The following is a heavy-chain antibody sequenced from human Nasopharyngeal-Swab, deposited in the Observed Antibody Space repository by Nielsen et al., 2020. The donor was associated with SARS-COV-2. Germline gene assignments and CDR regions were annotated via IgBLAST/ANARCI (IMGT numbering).Heavy chain of an antibody. CDR3: VKGWGGSYVDAFDI. J-gene: IGHJ3*02. Sequence: GGSLRLSCAASGFTFSSYWMSWVRQAPGKGLEWVANIKQDGSEKYYVDSVKGRFTISRDNAKNSLYLQMNSLRAEDTAVYYCVKGWGGSYVDAFDIWGQGTMVTVSS. CDR1: GFTFSSYW. D-gene: IGHD1-26*01. CDR2: IKQDGSEK. V-gene: IGHV3-7*01.